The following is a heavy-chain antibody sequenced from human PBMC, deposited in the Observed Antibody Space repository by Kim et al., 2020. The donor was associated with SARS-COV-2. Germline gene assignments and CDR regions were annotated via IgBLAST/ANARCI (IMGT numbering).Heavy chain of an antibody. V-gene: IGHV4-59*01. CDR2: IYYSGST. Sequence: SETLSLTCTVSGGSISSYYWSWIRQPPGKGLEWIGYIYYSGSTNYNPSLKSRVTISVDTSKNQFSLKLSSVTAADTAVYYCARDLHGQRRYYGMDVWGQGTTVTVSS. D-gene: IGHD4-4*01. J-gene: IGHJ6*02. CDR1: GGSISSYY. CDR3: ARDLHGQRRYYGMDV.